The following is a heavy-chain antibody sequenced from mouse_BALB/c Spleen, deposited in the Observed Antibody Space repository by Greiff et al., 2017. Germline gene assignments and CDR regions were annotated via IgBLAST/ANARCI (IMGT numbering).Heavy chain of an antibody. CDR2: ISSGGSYT. V-gene: IGHV5-9-4*01. CDR1: GFTFSSYA. D-gene: IGHD2-1*01. J-gene: IGHJ2*01. CDR3: ARIYYGNYVFDY. Sequence: EVKLVESGGGLVKPGGSLKLSCAASGFTFSSYAMSWVRQSPEKRLEWVAEISSGGSYTYYPDTVTGRFTISRDNAKNTLYLEMSSLRSEDTAMYYCARIYYGNYVFDYWGQGTTLTVSS.